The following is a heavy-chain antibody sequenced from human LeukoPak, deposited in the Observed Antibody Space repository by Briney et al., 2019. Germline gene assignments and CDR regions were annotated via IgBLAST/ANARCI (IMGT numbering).Heavy chain of an antibody. Sequence: KPGGSLRLSCAASGFTFSSYSMNWVRQAPGKGLEWVSSISSSSSYIYYADSVKGRFTISRDNAKNSLYLQMNSLRAEDTAVYYCARVGIEYSSSSPVDYWGQGTLVAVSS. CDR3: ARVGIEYSSSSPVDY. D-gene: IGHD6-6*01. J-gene: IGHJ4*02. CDR2: ISSSSSYI. V-gene: IGHV3-21*01. CDR1: GFTFSSYS.